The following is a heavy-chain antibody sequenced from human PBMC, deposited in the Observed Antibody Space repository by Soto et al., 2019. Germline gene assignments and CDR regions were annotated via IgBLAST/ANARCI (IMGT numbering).Heavy chain of an antibody. CDR2: ISASGGIT. D-gene: IGHD1-1*01. J-gene: IGHJ6*02. CDR3: SKDLRLFGGSSTGDYYYYYAMDV. CDR1: GFSFSSYA. Sequence: EEQLLESGGGLVQPGGSLRLPCAASGFSFSSYAMNWVRQAPGKGLAWVSAISASGGITYHADCVKGRFTISRDNSKNTLFLQMNSLSAEDTDVYFCSKDLRLFGGSSTGDYYYYYAMDVWGQGTTVTVSS. V-gene: IGHV3-23*01.